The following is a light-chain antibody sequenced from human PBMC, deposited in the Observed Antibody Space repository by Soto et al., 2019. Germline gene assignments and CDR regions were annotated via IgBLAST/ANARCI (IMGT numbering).Light chain of an antibody. CDR2: GVS. Sequence: EIVLTQSPGTLSLSPGERATLSCRASQSVRSSYLAWYQQKLGQAPRLLIYGVSNRATGLPDRFSGSGSGTDFTLTISRLESEDFAVYDCQQYGSSQRTFGQRTKVEIK. J-gene: IGKJ1*01. CDR3: QQYGSSQRT. CDR1: QSVRSSY. V-gene: IGKV3-20*01.